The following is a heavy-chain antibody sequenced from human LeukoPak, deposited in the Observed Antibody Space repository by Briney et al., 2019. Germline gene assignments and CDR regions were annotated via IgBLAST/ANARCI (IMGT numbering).Heavy chain of an antibody. CDR1: GFTFSNYA. D-gene: IGHD5-24*01. J-gene: IGHJ4*02. CDR3: GSSVDYNCLDY. Sequence: GGSKRLSCSASGFTFSNYAMYWVRQAPGKGLEYVSGISSNGGSTYYAGHVRGRFTISRDNSKNPLYLQMSSLRAEDTAVYYCGSSVDYNCLDYWGQGTLVTVSS. CDR2: ISSNGGST. V-gene: IGHV3-64D*06.